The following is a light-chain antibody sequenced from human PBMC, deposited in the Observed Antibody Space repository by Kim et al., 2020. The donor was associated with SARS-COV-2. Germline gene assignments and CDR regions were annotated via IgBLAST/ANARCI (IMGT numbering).Light chain of an antibody. J-gene: IGLJ2*01. V-gene: IGLV2-14*03. CDR3: SSYTRSSTLV. Sequence: QSALTQPASVSGSPGQSIAISCTGSSSDVGAYDYVSWYQRHPGRAPKVLIYSVSNRPSGVSNRFSGSKSGNTASLTITGLQPEDEADYYCSSYTRSSTLVFGGGTKLTVL. CDR2: SVS. CDR1: SSDVGAYDY.